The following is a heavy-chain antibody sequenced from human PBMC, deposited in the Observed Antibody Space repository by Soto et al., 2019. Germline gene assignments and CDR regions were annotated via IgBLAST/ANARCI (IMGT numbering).Heavy chain of an antibody. CDR1: GGTFSSSA. J-gene: IGHJ6*02. D-gene: IGHD1-1*01. CDR2: IIPLFRTP. Sequence: QVQLVQSGAEMKEPGSSVKVSCKTSGGTFSSSAITWLRQAPGQGLEWMGGIIPLFRTPDYAQKFQGRVTIAADESTSTAYMELSSLRSEDTAVYYCARDNDRLKLGGNYCYILDVWCQGTTITVSS. V-gene: IGHV1-69*12. CDR3: ARDNDRLKLGGNYCYILDV.